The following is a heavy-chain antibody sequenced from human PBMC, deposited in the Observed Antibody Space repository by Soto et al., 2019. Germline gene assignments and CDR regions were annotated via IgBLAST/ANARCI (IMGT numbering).Heavy chain of an antibody. D-gene: IGHD3-3*01. CDR3: AKDKRRFLEWLSLADY. Sequence: EVQLLESGGGLVQPGGSLRLSCAASGFTFSSYAMSWVRQAPGKGLEWVSAISGSGGSTYYADSVKGRFTISRDNSKNTLYLQRNSLRAEDTAVYYCAKDKRRFLEWLSLADYWGQGTLVTVSS. V-gene: IGHV3-23*01. J-gene: IGHJ4*02. CDR2: ISGSGGST. CDR1: GFTFSSYA.